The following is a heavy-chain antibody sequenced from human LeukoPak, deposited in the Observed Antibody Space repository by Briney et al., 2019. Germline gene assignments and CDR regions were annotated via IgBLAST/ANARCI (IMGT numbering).Heavy chain of an antibody. V-gene: IGHV3-7*01. CDR1: GFTFSSYW. CDR2: IKQDGSEK. J-gene: IGHJ4*02. Sequence: GGSLRLSCAASGFTFSSYWMSWVRQAPGKGLEWVANIKQDGSEKYYVDSVKGRFTISRDNAKNSLYLQMNSLRAEDTAVYYCARDRSIFGVVILDYWGQGTLVTVSS. D-gene: IGHD3-3*01. CDR3: ARDRSIFGVVILDY.